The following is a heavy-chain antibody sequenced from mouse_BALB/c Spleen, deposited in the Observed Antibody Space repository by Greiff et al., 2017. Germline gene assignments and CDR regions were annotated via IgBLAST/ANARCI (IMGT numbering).Heavy chain of an antibody. CDR1: GFSLTSYG. CDR3: ARGGVRVYYAMDY. J-gene: IGHJ4*01. D-gene: IGHD2-5*01. Sequence: QVQLQQSGPGLVAPSQSLSITCTVSGFSLTSYGVHWVRQPPGKGLEWLGVIWAGGSTNYNSALMSRLSISKDNSKSQVFLKMNSLQTDDTAMYYCARGGVRVYYAMDYWGQGTSVTVSS. CDR2: IWAGGST. V-gene: IGHV2-9*02.